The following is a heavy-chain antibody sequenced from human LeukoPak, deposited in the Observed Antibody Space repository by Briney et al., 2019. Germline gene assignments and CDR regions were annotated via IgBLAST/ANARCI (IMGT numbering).Heavy chain of an antibody. CDR3: ASESGWYSLTVFDY. J-gene: IGHJ4*02. D-gene: IGHD6-19*01. Sequence: SETLSLTCTASGGSISSYYWSWIRQPAGKGREWIGRIYTSGSTNYNPSLKSRVTMSVDTSKNQFSLKLSSVTAADTAVYYCASESGWYSLTVFDYWGQGTLVTVSS. CDR2: IYTSGST. V-gene: IGHV4-4*07. CDR1: GGSISSYY.